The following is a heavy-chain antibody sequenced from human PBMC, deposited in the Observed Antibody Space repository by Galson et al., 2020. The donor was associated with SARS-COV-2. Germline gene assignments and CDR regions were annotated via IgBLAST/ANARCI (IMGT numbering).Heavy chain of an antibody. Sequence: SETLSLTCAVSGYSISSGYYWGWIRQPPGKGLEWIGSIYHSGSTYYNPSLKSRVTISVDTSKNQFSLKLSSVTAADTAVYYCATNSGSYGPPIDYWGQGTLVTVSS. D-gene: IGHD1-26*01. CDR2: IYHSGST. CDR3: ATNSGSYGPPIDY. CDR1: GYSISSGYY. V-gene: IGHV4-38-2*01. J-gene: IGHJ4*02.